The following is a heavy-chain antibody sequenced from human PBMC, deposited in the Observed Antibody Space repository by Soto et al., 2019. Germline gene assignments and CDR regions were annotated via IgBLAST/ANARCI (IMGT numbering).Heavy chain of an antibody. Sequence: QVQLQESGPGLVKPSQTLSLTCTVSGDSISSAGHYWSWIRQHPGKGLEWIGYIYYSGTTYNNPSHRSRIIISLDTSKNQFSLKLSSVTAADTAMYYCARYTEAYFDYWGQGILVTVSS. V-gene: IGHV4-31*03. CDR2: IYYSGTT. D-gene: IGHD2-2*02. CDR1: GDSISSAGHY. J-gene: IGHJ4*02. CDR3: ARYTEAYFDY.